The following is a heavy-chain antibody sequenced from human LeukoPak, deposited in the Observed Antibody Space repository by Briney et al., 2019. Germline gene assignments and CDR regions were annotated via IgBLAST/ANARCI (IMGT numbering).Heavy chain of an antibody. J-gene: IGHJ4*02. Sequence: KPSETLSLTCAVYGGSFSGYYWSWIRQPPGKGLEWIGEINHSGSTNYNPSLKSRVTISVDTSKNQFSLKLSSVTAADTAVYYCARGRERYSYVFLDYFDYWGQGTLVTVSS. CDR3: ARGRERYSYVFLDYFDY. CDR1: GGSFSGYY. CDR2: INHSGST. V-gene: IGHV4-34*01. D-gene: IGHD5-18*01.